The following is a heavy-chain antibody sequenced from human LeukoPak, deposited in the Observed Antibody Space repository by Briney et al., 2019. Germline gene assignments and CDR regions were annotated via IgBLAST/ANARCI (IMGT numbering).Heavy chain of an antibody. Sequence: GEPLQICSTGCGDSISSPLNGVVRHQPGGGLGGMRTIYPGDSDTRYSPPFQGQVTISADKSTSTASLHWSSLKASDSGMYYCARLIATAGIMAWGQGTLVAVSS. CDR2: IYPGDSDT. J-gene: IGHJ5*02. V-gene: IGHV5-51*01. D-gene: IGHD6-13*01. CDR1: GDSISSPL. CDR3: ARLIATAGIMA.